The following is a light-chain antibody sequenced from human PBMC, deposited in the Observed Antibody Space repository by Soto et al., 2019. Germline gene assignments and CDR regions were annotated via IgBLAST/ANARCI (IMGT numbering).Light chain of an antibody. V-gene: IGLV1-44*01. CDR3: AAWDDSLSGYV. CDR2: SNN. CDR1: TSNIGSNT. Sequence: QSVLTQPPSASGTPGQRVTISCSGSTSNIGSNTVNWYQQLPGTAPKLLIYSNNQRPSGVPDRFSGSKSGTSASLAISGLQSEDGAYYYCAAWDDSLSGYVFGTGTKLTVL. J-gene: IGLJ1*01.